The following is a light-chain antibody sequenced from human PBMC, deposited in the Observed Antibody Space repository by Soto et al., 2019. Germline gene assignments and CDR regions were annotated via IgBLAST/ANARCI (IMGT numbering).Light chain of an antibody. CDR2: DVS. CDR3: QQYDTYSGT. V-gene: IGKV1-5*01. J-gene: IGKJ1*01. CDR1: PRISGW. Sequence: DIQMTQSPSTLSASLGDTVTITCRASPRISGWLARYQQKPGKAPKLLIYDVSALPRGVPARFSGSGSGTDFTLTISSLQPDDFATYYCQQYDTYSGTFGQGTRVEIK.